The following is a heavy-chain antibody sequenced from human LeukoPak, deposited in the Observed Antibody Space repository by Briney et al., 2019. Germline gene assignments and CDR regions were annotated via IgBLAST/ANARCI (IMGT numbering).Heavy chain of an antibody. CDR2: IYYSGST. CDR3: ASSYSSSWYYFDY. Sequence: SETLSLTCTVSGGSISSSSYYWGWVRQPPGKGLEWIGSIYYSGSTYYNPSLKSRFTISVDTSKNQFSLKLSSVTAADTAVYYCASSYSSSWYYFDYWGQGTLVTVSS. D-gene: IGHD6-13*01. J-gene: IGHJ4*02. V-gene: IGHV4-39*01. CDR1: GGSISSSSYY.